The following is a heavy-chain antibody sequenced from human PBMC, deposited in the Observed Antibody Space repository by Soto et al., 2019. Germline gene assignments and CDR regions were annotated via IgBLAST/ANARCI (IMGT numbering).Heavy chain of an antibody. V-gene: IGHV5-51*01. CDR3: ARKPASSSWYYYYGMDV. J-gene: IGHJ6*02. D-gene: IGHD6-13*01. CDR2: IYPGDSDT. CDR1: GYSFTSYW. Sequence: GESLKISCKGSGYSFTSYWIGWVRQMPGKGLEWMGIIYPGDSDTRYSPSFQGQVTISADKSISTAYLQWSSLKASETAMYYCARKPASSSWYYYYGMDVWGQGTTVTVSS.